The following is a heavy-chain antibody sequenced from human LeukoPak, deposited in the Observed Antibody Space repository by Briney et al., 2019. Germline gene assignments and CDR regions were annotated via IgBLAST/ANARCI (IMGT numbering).Heavy chain of an antibody. CDR3: ARDLERLVARFDP. CDR2: ISYDGSNK. CDR1: GFTFSSYA. D-gene: IGHD3-3*01. Sequence: XRSLRLSCAASGFTFSSYAMHWVRQAPGKGLERVAVISYDGSNKYYADSVKGRFTISRDNSKNTLYLQMNSLRAEDTAVYYCARDLERLVARFDPWGQGTLVTVSS. J-gene: IGHJ5*02. V-gene: IGHV3-30-3*01.